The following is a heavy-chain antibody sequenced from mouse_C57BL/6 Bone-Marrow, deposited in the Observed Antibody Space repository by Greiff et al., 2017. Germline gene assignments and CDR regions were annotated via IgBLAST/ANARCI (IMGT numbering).Heavy chain of an antibody. J-gene: IGHJ2*01. CDR3: ARSGTMGRSFDY. CDR2: IYPASGRT. V-gene: IGHV1-55*01. Sequence: QVQLQQSGAELVKPGASVKMSCKASGYTFTDYSIPWVKQRPGQGLEWIGWIYPASGRTNYKEKFKGKATLTADTSSNTAYMELSSLTSEDSAVFYCARSGTMGRSFDYWGQGTTLTVSS. D-gene: IGHD1-1*02. CDR1: GYTFTDYS.